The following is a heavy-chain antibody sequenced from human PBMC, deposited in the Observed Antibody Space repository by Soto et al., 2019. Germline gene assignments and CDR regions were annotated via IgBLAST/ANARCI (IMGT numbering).Heavy chain of an antibody. CDR3: ARLYYDYV. CDR2: ISYDSDTI. V-gene: IGHV3-48*02. Sequence: GGSLRLSCAGPGFTFGTYSMNWVRQAAGKGLEWIAYISYDSDTIQYADSVKGRFTISRDNAKNSLYLQMNSLRDEDTAVYYCARLYYDYVWGQGTTVTVSS. J-gene: IGHJ6*02. D-gene: IGHD3-3*01. CDR1: GFTFGTYS.